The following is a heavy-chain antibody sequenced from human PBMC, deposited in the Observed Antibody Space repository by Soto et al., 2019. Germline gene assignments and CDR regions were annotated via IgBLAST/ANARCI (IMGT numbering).Heavy chain of an antibody. CDR3: ARDYYDSSGYQYFDY. D-gene: IGHD3-22*01. CDR2: IYHSGST. J-gene: IGHJ4*02. V-gene: IGHV4-4*02. Sequence: PSETLSLTCAVSGGSISSSNWWSWVRQPPGKGLEWIGEIYHSGSTNYNPSLKSRVTISVDKSKNQFSLKLSSVTAADTAVYYCARDYYDSSGYQYFDYWGQGTLVTVSS. CDR1: GGSISSSNW.